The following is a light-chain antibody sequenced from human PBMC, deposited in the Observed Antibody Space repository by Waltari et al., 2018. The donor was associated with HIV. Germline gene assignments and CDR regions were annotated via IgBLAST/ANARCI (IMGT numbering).Light chain of an antibody. CDR1: SSNIGTRT. V-gene: IGLV1-44*01. CDR2: NNN. J-gene: IGLJ1*01. CDR3: AAWDDRMNGFYV. Sequence: QSVLTQPPSASGTPGQRVSISCSGRSSNIGTRTVNWFQQLPGTAPTLLIYNNNQRPSGVPDRFSGSKSGTAASLAISGLQSEDEADYYCAAWDDRMNGFYVFGTGTKVTVL.